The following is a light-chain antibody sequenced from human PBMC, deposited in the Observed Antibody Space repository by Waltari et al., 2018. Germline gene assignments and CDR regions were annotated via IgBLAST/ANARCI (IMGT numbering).Light chain of an antibody. J-gene: IGKJ1*01. CDR2: WAS. Sequence: DIQMTQSPSSLSASVGDRVTITCRASQTISRYLNWYQQKPGQPPKLLIYWASTRESGVPDRFSGSGSGTDFTLTISSLQAEDVAVYYCQQYYNTPRTFGQGTKVEI. V-gene: IGKV4-1*01. CDR3: QQYYNTPRT. CDR1: QTISRY.